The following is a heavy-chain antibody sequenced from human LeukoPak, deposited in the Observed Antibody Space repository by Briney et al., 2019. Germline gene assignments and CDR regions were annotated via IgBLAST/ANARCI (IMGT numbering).Heavy chain of an antibody. CDR1: GFTFSSYS. CDR3: AKVGRFLEWPSRYMDV. V-gene: IGHV3-21*04. Sequence: GGSLRLSCAASGFTFSSYSMNWVRQAPGKGLEWVSSISSSSSYIYYADSVKGRFTISRDNAKNSLYLQMNSLRAEDTAVYYCAKVGRFLEWPSRYMDVWGKGTTVTVSS. D-gene: IGHD3-3*01. CDR2: ISSSSSYI. J-gene: IGHJ6*03.